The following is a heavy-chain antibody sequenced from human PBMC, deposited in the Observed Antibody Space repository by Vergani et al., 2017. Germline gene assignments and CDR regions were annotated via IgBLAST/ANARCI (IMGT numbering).Heavy chain of an antibody. CDR3: ARDQYRGSYYDFWSGYGAFDI. V-gene: IGHV3-7*01. CDR1: GFTFSSYW. J-gene: IGHJ3*02. CDR2: IKQDGSEK. D-gene: IGHD3-3*01. Sequence: EVQLVESGGGLVQPGGSLRLSCAASGFTFSSYWMNWVRQAPGKGLEWVANIKQDGSEKYYVDSVKGRFTISRDNAKNSLYLQMNSLRAEDTAVYYCARDQYRGSYYDFWSGYGAFDIWGQGTMVTVSS.